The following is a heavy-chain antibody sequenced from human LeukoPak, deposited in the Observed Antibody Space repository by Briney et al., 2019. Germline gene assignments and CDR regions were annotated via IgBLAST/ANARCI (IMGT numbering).Heavy chain of an antibody. J-gene: IGHJ3*02. CDR3: ARHSTTVTIYDAFDI. Sequence: SETLSLTCTVSGGSISSYYWSWIRQPPGKGLEWIGYIYYSGSTNYNPSLKSRVTISVDTSKNQFSLKLSSVTAADTAVYYCARHSTTVTIYDAFDIWGQGIMVTVSS. V-gene: IGHV4-59*08. CDR2: IYYSGST. CDR1: GGSISSYY. D-gene: IGHD4-17*01.